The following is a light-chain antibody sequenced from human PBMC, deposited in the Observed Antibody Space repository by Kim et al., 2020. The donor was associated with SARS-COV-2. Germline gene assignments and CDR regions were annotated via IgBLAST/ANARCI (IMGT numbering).Light chain of an antibody. Sequence: VSPGERATLSCRASQSVGSNLAWYQQKPGQAPRLLIYGASTRATGIPARFSGSGSGTEFTLAISSLQSEDFAVYYCQQYNNWPLTFGGGTKVEIK. J-gene: IGKJ4*01. CDR1: QSVGSN. CDR3: QQYNNWPLT. V-gene: IGKV3-15*01. CDR2: GAS.